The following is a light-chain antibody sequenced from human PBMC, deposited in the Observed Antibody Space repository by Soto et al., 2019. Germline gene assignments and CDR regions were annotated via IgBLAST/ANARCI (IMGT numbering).Light chain of an antibody. J-gene: IGLJ2*01. CDR2: EVS. V-gene: IGLV2-8*01. CDR1: GSDLGANNF. Sequence: QSVLTQPPSASGSPGQSVTISCTGTGSDLGANNFVSCYQEHPGKAPKLLIYEVSKWPSGVPDRFSESKSGNTASLTVSGLQADDEADYYCSSYAGSNRVLFGGGTKVTVL. CDR3: SSYAGSNRVL.